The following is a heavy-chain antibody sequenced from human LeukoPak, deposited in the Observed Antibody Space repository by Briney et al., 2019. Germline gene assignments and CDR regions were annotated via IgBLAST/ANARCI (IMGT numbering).Heavy chain of an antibody. Sequence: RTSETLSLTCTVSGASIRSSYWSWIRQPPGKGLEWIGYIYYSGSTNYNPSLKSRVTISVDTSKNQFSLKLSSVTAADTAVYYCASTSALVRGVIPPFDYWGQGTLVTVSS. CDR2: IYYSGST. D-gene: IGHD3-10*01. CDR1: GASIRSSY. CDR3: ASTSALVRGVIPPFDY. V-gene: IGHV4-59*01. J-gene: IGHJ4*02.